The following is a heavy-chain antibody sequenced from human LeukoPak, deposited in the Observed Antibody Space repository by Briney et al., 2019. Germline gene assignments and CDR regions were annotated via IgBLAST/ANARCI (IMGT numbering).Heavy chain of an antibody. Sequence: GESLKISCNGSGYSYTSYWIGWVRQMPGKGLEWMGIIYPGDSDTRYSPSFQGQVTLSADKSSSTAYLQWSSPKASDSATYYCARLLRNIAAGVYYFDYWGQGTLVAVSS. J-gene: IGHJ4*02. D-gene: IGHD6-13*01. CDR2: IYPGDSDT. V-gene: IGHV5-51*01. CDR3: ARLLRNIAAGVYYFDY. CDR1: GYSYTSYW.